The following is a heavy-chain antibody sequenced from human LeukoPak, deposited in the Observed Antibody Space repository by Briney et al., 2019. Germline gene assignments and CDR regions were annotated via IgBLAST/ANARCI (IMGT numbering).Heavy chain of an antibody. D-gene: IGHD5-18*01. CDR1: GYTFTGYY. J-gene: IGHJ4*02. Sequence: ASVKVSCKASGYTFTGYYMHWVRQAPGQGLEWMGWINPNSGGTNYAQKFQGRVTMTRDTSISTAYMELSRLRSDDTAVYYCARDMNVRGYSYGPFDYWGQGTLVTVSS. CDR3: ARDMNVRGYSYGPFDY. CDR2: INPNSGGT. V-gene: IGHV1-2*02.